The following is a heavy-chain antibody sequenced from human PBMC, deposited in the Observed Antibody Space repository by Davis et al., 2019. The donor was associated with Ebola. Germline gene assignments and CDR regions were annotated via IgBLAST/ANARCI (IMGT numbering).Heavy chain of an antibody. CDR2: MYAVGNT. J-gene: IGHJ4*02. CDR1: GFSVSANY. V-gene: IGHV3-53*01. CDR3: ARDRAYWAFDY. Sequence: GESLKISCAASGFSVSANYMIWVRQAPGKGLEWVSLMYAVGNTFYADSVKGRFTISRDNAKNSLYLQMSSLGADDTAVYYCARDRAYWAFDYWGRGTQVTVAS. D-gene: IGHD2-21*01.